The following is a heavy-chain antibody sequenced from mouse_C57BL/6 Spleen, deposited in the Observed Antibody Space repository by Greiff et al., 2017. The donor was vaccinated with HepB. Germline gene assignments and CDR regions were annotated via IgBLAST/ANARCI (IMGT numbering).Heavy chain of an antibody. V-gene: IGHV14-1*01. D-gene: IGHD2-2*01. CDR1: GFNIKDYY. CDR2: IDPEDGDT. J-gene: IGHJ3*01. CDR3: AYGYGKGFAY. Sequence: VQLKQSGAELVRPGASVKLSCTASGFNIKDYYMHWVKQRPEQGLEWIGRIDPEDGDTEYAPKFQGKATMTADTSSNTAYLQLSSLTSEDTAVYYCAYGYGKGFAYWGQGTLVTVSA.